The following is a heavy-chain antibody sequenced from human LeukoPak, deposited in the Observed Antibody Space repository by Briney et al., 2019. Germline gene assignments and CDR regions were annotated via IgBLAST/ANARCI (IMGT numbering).Heavy chain of an antibody. V-gene: IGHV4-39*02. Sequence: SETLSLTCTVSGGSITSSSYYWGWIRQPPGKGLEWIGSIFHSGTTYYNPSLKSRVTISVDASKNQFSLTLTSVTAADTIVYLCGRGGQQWVAAGGFDIWGQGTMVTVSS. D-gene: IGHD6-19*01. CDR2: IFHSGTT. CDR1: GGSITSSSYY. J-gene: IGHJ3*02. CDR3: GRGGQQWVAAGGFDI.